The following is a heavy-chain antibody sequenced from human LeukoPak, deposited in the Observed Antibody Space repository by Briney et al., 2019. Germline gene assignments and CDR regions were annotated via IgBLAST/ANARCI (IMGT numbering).Heavy chain of an antibody. Sequence: SETLSLTCAVSGYSISSGYYWGWIRQPPGKGLEWIGSIYHSGSTYYNPSLKSRDTISVDTSKNQFSLKLSSVTAADTAVYYCASPAPYYDFWSGYQESGYFDYWGQGTLVTVSS. V-gene: IGHV4-38-2*01. CDR2: IYHSGST. J-gene: IGHJ4*02. CDR3: ASPAPYYDFWSGYQESGYFDY. D-gene: IGHD3-3*01. CDR1: GYSISSGYY.